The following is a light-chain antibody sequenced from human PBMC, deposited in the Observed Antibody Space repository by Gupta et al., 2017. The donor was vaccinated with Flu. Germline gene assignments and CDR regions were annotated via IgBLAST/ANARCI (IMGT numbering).Light chain of an antibody. CDR1: QSISSY. J-gene: IGKJ1*01. Sequence: DIEVTQSPSSQSASVGVRVTIICLASQSISSYLNWYQQKPGKAPKRLIHAASNLQSGVPSRFSGSGSGTDFTLTISRLQAEDVATYYCQQGFRTPCTFGQGTKLEIK. CDR2: AAS. V-gene: IGKV1-39*01. CDR3: QQGFRTPCT.